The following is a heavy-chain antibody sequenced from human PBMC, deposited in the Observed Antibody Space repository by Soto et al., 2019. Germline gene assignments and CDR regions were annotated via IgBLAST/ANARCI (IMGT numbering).Heavy chain of an antibody. J-gene: IGHJ6*02. CDR2: INAGNGNT. V-gene: IGHV1-3*01. D-gene: IGHD3-10*01. CDR3: ARDRIGYYGSGSYYYYGMDV. CDR1: GYTFTSYA. Sequence: ASVKVSCKASGYTFTSYAIDWVRQAPGQRLEWMGWINAGNGNTKYSQKFQGRVTITRDTSASTAYMELSSLRSEDTAVYYCARDRIGYYGSGSYYYYGMDVWGQGTKVTVYS.